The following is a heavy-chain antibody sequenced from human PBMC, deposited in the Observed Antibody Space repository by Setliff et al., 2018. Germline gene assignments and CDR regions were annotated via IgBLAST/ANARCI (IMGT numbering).Heavy chain of an antibody. V-gene: IGHV3-23*01. D-gene: IGHD3-22*01. Sequence: PGGSLRLSCVTSGFAFTSYDMTWVRQAPGKGLEWVASINNGGVSADYTDSVKGRFTISRDNSRNTLYLQMKSLRAEDTAIYYCAKDQPHKYDSSGSAPIDYWGQGTLVTVS. J-gene: IGHJ4*02. CDR2: INNGGVSA. CDR1: GFAFTSYD. CDR3: AKDQPHKYDSSGSAPIDY.